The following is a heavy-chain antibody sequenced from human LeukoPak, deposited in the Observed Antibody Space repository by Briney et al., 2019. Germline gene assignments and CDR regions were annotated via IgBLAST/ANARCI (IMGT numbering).Heavy chain of an antibody. D-gene: IGHD3-22*01. CDR1: GFTFNSYT. CDR2: ISSSSSTI. J-gene: IGHJ5*02. Sequence: GGSLRLSCAASGFTFNSYTMNWVRQAPGKGLEWVSYISSSSSTIYYADSVKGRFTISRDNAKNSLYLQMNSLRAEDTAVYYCARTSSGYFPPWFDPWGQGTLVTVSS. CDR3: ARTSSGYFPPWFDP. V-gene: IGHV3-48*01.